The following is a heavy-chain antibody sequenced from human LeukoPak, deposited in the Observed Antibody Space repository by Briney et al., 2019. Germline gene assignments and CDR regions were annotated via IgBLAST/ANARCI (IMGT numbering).Heavy chain of an antibody. CDR2: INHSGST. D-gene: IGHD3-22*01. V-gene: IGHV4-34*01. J-gene: IGHJ4*02. CDR1: GFTFSSYA. CDR3: ARGKVDGNYDSSGYNQPAIDY. Sequence: GSLRLSCAASGFTFSSYAMSWVCQAPGKGLEWIGEINHSGSTNYNPSLKSRVTISVDTSKNQFSLKLSSVTAADTAVYYCARGKVDGNYDSSGYNQPAIDYWGQGTLVTVSS.